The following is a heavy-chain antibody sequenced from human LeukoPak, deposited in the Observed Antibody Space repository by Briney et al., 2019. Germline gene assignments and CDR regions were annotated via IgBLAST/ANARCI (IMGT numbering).Heavy chain of an antibody. J-gene: IGHJ4*02. V-gene: IGHV3-30*04. CDR3: AREQYGDYEGGFDY. CDR2: ISYDGSNK. Sequence: GGSPRLSCAASGFTFSSYAMHWVRQAPGKGLEWVAVISYDGSNKYYADSVKGRFTISRDNSKNTLYLQMNSLRAEDTAVYYCAREQYGDYEGGFDYWGQGTLVTVSS. D-gene: IGHD4-17*01. CDR1: GFTFSSYA.